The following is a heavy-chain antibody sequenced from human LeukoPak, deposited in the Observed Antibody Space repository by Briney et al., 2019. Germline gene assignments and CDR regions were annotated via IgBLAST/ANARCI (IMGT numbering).Heavy chain of an antibody. CDR1: GFTFSSYS. Sequence: GGSLRLSCAASGFTFSSYSMDWVRQAPGEGLGWVSSISSSSRYIFYANSVKGRFTISRDHAKNSLYLQGNSVRATDPAVNYCARETFYDSSGGFDYWGQGTLVTVSS. CDR3: ARETFYDSSGGFDY. CDR2: ISSSSRYI. J-gene: IGHJ4*02. D-gene: IGHD3-22*01. V-gene: IGHV3-21*01.